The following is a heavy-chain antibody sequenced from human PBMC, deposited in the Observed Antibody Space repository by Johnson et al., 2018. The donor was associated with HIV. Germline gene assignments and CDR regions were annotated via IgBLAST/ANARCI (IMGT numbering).Heavy chain of an antibody. J-gene: IGHJ3*02. CDR2: IYSGGRT. CDR1: GFTVSSNY. CDR3: SKVPYGGSADDAFDI. V-gene: IGHV3-53*01. D-gene: IGHD1-26*01. Sequence: VQLVESGGGLIQPGGSLRLSCAASGFTVSSNYMSWVRQAPGKGLEWVSVIYSGGRTYYADSVKGRFTISRDNYRNTLYLQMNSLRAEDTAVYYCSKVPYGGSADDAFDIWGQGTMVTVSA.